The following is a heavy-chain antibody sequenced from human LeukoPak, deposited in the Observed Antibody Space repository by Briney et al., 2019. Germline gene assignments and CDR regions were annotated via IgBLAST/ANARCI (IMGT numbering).Heavy chain of an antibody. CDR1: GFTFSSYA. D-gene: IGHD3-3*01. CDR3: AKSIFGVVIGNWFDP. Sequence: PGGSLRLSCAASGFTFSSYAMSWVRQAPGKGLEWVSAISGSGGSTYYAGSVKGRFTISRDNSKNTLYLQMNSLRAEDTAVYYCAKSIFGVVIGNWFDPWGQGTLVTVSS. CDR2: ISGSGGST. J-gene: IGHJ5*02. V-gene: IGHV3-23*01.